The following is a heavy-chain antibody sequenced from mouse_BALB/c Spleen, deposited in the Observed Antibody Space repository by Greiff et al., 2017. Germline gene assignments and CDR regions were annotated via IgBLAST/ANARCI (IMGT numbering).Heavy chain of an antibody. CDR1: GYTFTSYT. CDR2: INPSSGYT. V-gene: IGHV1-4*01. D-gene: IGHD2-1*01. J-gene: IGHJ3*01. CDR3: ARGVDGNRFAY. Sequence: VKLQESGAELARPGASVKMSCKASGYTFTSYTMHWVKQRPGQGLEWIGYINPSSGYTNYNQKFKDKATLTADKSSSTAYMQLSSLTSEDSAVYYCARGVDGNRFAYWGQGTLVTVSA.